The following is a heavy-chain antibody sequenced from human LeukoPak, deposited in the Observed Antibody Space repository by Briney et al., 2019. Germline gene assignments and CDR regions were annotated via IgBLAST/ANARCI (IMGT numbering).Heavy chain of an antibody. CDR2: INPSGGST. Sequence: ASVKVSCKASGGTFSSYAISWVRQAPGQGLEWMGIINPSGGSTSYAQKFQGRVTMTRDMSTSTVYMELSSLRSEDTAVYYCAREGYCSGGSCYSGYYFDYWGQGTLVTVSS. V-gene: IGHV1-46*01. J-gene: IGHJ4*02. D-gene: IGHD2-15*01. CDR1: GGTFSSYA. CDR3: AREGYCSGGSCYSGYYFDY.